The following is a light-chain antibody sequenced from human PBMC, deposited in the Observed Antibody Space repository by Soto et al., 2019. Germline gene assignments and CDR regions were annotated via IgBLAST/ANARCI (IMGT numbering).Light chain of an antibody. J-gene: IGLJ2*01. V-gene: IGLV1-44*01. CDR3: AAWDGSLNNVL. CDR2: GDN. Sequence: QLVLTQPPSASGTPGQRVTISCSGGGSNIGTNTVNWYRQLPGTAPKLVIYGDNQRPSGVPDPFSGSKSGTSASLAISGLQSEDEADYYCAAWDGSLNNVLFGGGTKVTVL. CDR1: GSNIGTNT.